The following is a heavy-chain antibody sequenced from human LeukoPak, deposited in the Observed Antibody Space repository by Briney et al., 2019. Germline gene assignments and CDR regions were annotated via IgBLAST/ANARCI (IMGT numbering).Heavy chain of an antibody. Sequence: ASVNVSRKPSGSTFHSYVISWLRQAPAQGLDGMEGVIPIYCAPNYAQKFQSRVTITTDQPKSTAYMELSSLRSEDTAVYYCARDPIPPFFVEGVVAATPYLYYWGQGTLVTVSS. D-gene: IGHD2-15*01. CDR3: ARDPIPPFFVEGVVAATPYLYY. J-gene: IGHJ4*02. V-gene: IGHV1-69*05. CDR1: GSTFHSYV. CDR2: VIPIYCAP.